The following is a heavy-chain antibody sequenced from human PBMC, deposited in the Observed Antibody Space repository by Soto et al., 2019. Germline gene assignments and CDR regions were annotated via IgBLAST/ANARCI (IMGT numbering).Heavy chain of an antibody. CDR1: GGSVGSGSYY. Sequence: SETLSLTCTVSGGSVGSGSYYWSWIRQPPGKGLEWIGYIYYSGSTNYNPSLKSRVTISVDTSKNQFSLKLSSVTAADTAVYYCAFLYYYDSSGYYHWGQGTLVTVSS. D-gene: IGHD3-22*01. CDR2: IYYSGST. J-gene: IGHJ5*02. CDR3: AFLYYYDSSGYYH. V-gene: IGHV4-61*01.